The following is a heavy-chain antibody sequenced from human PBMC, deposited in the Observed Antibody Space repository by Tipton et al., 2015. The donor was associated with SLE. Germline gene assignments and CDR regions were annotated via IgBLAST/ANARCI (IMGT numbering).Heavy chain of an antibody. CDR2: IYHSGGSP. D-gene: IGHD4/OR15-4a*01. CDR3: ARHDYTGWGHFHH. Sequence: TLSLTCTVSGGSTSPYYWSWIRQPPGKGLEWIGYIYHSGGSPNYNPSLKSRVTISVDTSKNQFSLTLTSVTAADTAVYYCARHDYTGWGHFHHWGQGTLVIVSS. J-gene: IGHJ1*01. V-gene: IGHV4-59*08. CDR1: GGSTSPYY.